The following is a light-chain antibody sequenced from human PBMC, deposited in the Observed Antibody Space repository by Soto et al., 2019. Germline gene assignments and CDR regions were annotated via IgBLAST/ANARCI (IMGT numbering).Light chain of an antibody. CDR2: RNN. CDR1: SSNIGSNY. V-gene: IGLV1-47*01. J-gene: IGLJ2*01. CDR3: AAWDDSLSGPHVV. Sequence: QSVLTQPPSASGTPGQRVTLSCSGSSSNIGSNYVYWYQQLPVTAPKLLIYRNNQRPSGVPDRFSGSKSGTSASLAISGLRSADEADYYCAAWDDSLSGPHVVFGGGTKLTVL.